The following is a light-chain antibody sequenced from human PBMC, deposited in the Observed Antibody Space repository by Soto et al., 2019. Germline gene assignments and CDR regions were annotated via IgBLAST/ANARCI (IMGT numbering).Light chain of an antibody. CDR1: QSLTSN. CDR2: DTS. J-gene: IGKJ4*01. V-gene: IGKV3-15*01. Sequence: EIILTQSPATLYVSPGERATLSCRASQSLTSNLAWYQQRPGQAPRLLIYDTSTSATDIPARFSGSGSGTEFTLTIASLQSEDFAVYYCQQYNHWPRMLSFGGGTKVDIK. CDR3: QQYNHWPRMLS.